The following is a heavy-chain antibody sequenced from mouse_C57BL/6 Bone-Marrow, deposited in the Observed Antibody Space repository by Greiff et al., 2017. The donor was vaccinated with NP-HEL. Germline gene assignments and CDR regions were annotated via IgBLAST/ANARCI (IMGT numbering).Heavy chain of an antibody. CDR3: VIYYDSYFDY. V-gene: IGHV1-55*01. J-gene: IGHJ2*01. CDR1: GYTFTSYW. Sequence: QVQLQQPGAELVKPGASVKMSPKASGYTFTSYWITWVKQRPGQGLEWIGDIYPGSGSTNYNEKFKSKATLTVDTSSSTAYMQLSSLTSEDSVVYYCVIYYDSYFDYWGQGTTLTVSS. CDR2: IYPGSGST. D-gene: IGHD2-4*01.